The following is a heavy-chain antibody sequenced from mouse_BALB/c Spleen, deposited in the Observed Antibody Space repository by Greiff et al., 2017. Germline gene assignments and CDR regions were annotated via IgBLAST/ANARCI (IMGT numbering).Heavy chain of an antibody. D-gene: IGHD2-10*02. Sequence: EVQLQQSGPELVKPGASVKIPCKASGYTFTDYKLDWVKQSPGQSLEWIGDINPNNGGTIYNQKFKGKATLTVDKSSSTAYMELRSLTSEDTAVYYCARVEYGNYGGDYWGQGTTLTVSS. CDR1: GYTFTDYK. CDR3: ARVEYGNYGGDY. V-gene: IGHV1-18*01. J-gene: IGHJ2*01. CDR2: INPNNGGT.